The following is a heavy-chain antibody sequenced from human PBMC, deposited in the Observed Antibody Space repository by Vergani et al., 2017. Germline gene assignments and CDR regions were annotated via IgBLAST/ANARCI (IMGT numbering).Heavy chain of an antibody. CDR2: ISSSGSTI. V-gene: IGHV3-48*03. Sequence: EVQLVESGGGLVQPGGSLRLSCAASGFTFSSYEMNWVRQAPGKGLEWVSYISSSGSTIYYADSVKGRFTISRDNAKNSLYLQMNSLIAEDTAVYYCARDPRLYYYDSSGYYYLDYWGQGTLVTVSS. CDR3: ARDPRLYYYDSSGYYYLDY. CDR1: GFTFSSYE. J-gene: IGHJ4*02. D-gene: IGHD3-22*01.